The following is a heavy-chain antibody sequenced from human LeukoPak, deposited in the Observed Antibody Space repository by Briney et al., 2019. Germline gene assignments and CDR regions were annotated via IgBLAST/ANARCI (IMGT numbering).Heavy chain of an antibody. Sequence: ASVKVSCKASGYTFTGYYMHWVRQAPGQGLEWMGWINPNSGGTNYAQKFQGRVTMTRDTSISTAYMELSRLRSDDTAMYYCARWAAYYDFWSGYPYGMDVWGQGTTVTVSS. D-gene: IGHD3-3*01. CDR2: INPNSGGT. J-gene: IGHJ6*02. CDR3: ARWAAYYDFWSGYPYGMDV. CDR1: GYTFTGYY. V-gene: IGHV1-2*02.